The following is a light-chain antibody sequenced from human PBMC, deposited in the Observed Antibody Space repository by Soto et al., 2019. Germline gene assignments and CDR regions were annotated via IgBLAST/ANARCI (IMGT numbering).Light chain of an antibody. V-gene: IGKV1-39*01. CDR2: AAS. CDR1: QSISTF. CDR3: QQTYTTPFT. Sequence: DIQMTQSPSSLPASLGDRVTITCRASQSISTFLNWYQQKPGRAPKLLIYAASSLESGVPSRLSGIESGTDFTHTINSLQPEDFATYYCQQTYTTPFTFGPGTKVDIK. J-gene: IGKJ3*01.